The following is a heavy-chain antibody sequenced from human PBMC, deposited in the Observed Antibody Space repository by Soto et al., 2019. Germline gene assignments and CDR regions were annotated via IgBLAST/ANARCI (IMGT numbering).Heavy chain of an antibody. CDR1: GGTFSSYA. J-gene: IGHJ4*02. Sequence: QVQLVQSGAEVKKPGSSVKVSCKASGGTFSSYAISWVRQAPGQGLEWMGGIIPIFGTANYAQKFQGRVTITADKSTSTANMGLGSLRSEDTAVYYCAREWGDGYNYLADYWGQGPLVTVSS. D-gene: IGHD5-12*01. CDR3: AREWGDGYNYLADY. CDR2: IIPIFGTA. V-gene: IGHV1-69*06.